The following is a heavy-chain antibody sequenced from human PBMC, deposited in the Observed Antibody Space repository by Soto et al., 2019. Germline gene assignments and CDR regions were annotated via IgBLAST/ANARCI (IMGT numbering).Heavy chain of an antibody. CDR3: AKDYYYDSSGYYVLFDY. V-gene: IGHV3-23*01. CDR2: ISGSGGST. D-gene: IGHD3-22*01. J-gene: IGHJ4*02. Sequence: GSLRLSCAASGFTFSSYAMSWVRQAPGKGLEWVSAISGSGGSTYYADSVKGRFTISRDNSKNTLYLQMNSLRAEDTAVYYCAKDYYYDSSGYYVLFDYWGQGTLVTVSS. CDR1: GFTFSSYA.